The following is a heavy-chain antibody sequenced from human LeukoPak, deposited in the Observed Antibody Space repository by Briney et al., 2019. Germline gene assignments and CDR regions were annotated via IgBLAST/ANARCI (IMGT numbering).Heavy chain of an antibody. V-gene: IGHV1-2*02. Sequence: GASVKVSCKASGYTFTGYYMHWVRQVPGQGLEWMGWINPNSGGTNYAQKFQGRVTMTRDTSISTAYMELSRLRSDDTAVYYCARVRGTVVATVDYWGQGTLVTVSS. CDR2: INPNSGGT. CDR3: ARVRGTVVATVDY. J-gene: IGHJ4*02. D-gene: IGHD2-15*01. CDR1: GYTFTGYY.